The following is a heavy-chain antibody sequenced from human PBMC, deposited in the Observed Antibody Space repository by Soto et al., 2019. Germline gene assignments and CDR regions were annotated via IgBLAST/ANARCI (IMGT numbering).Heavy chain of an antibody. D-gene: IGHD3-22*01. Sequence: EEKLLESGGGSVQPGGSLRLSCAASGFTFSNYWMHWVRQAQGKGMVWVSRINMDGSGTTYADSVKGRFTISRDNAKNTVFLEMKNLRAEDTAVYYCARDYYAPHVWGQGTKVTVSS. CDR3: ARDYYAPHV. CDR1: GFTFSNYW. V-gene: IGHV3-74*03. J-gene: IGHJ6*02. CDR2: INMDGSGT.